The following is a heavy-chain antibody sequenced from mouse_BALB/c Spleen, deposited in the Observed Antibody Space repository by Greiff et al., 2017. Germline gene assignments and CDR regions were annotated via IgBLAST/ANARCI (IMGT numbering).Heavy chain of an antibody. Sequence: EVMLVESGGGLVKPGGSLKLSCAASGFTFSSYAMSWVRQTPEKRLEWVASISSGGSTYYPDSVKGRFTISRDNARNILYLQMSSLRSEDTAMYYCARDEDYAGVDYWGQGTTLTVSS. CDR1: GFTFSSYA. V-gene: IGHV5-6-5*01. CDR3: ARDEDYAGVDY. CDR2: ISSGGST. D-gene: IGHD2-4*01. J-gene: IGHJ2*01.